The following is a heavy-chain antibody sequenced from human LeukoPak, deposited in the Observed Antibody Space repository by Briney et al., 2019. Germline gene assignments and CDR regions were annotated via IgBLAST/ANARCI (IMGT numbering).Heavy chain of an antibody. J-gene: IGHJ5*02. CDR1: GYTFTSYY. Sequence: GASVKVSCKASGYTFTSYYLYWVRQAPGQGLEWMGWINSNSGGTNYTQKFQGRVTMTRDTSISTAYMELSSLRSDDTAVYYCATDRGYSYGGNWFDPWGQGTLVTVSS. V-gene: IGHV1-2*02. CDR2: INSNSGGT. D-gene: IGHD5-18*01. CDR3: ATDRGYSYGGNWFDP.